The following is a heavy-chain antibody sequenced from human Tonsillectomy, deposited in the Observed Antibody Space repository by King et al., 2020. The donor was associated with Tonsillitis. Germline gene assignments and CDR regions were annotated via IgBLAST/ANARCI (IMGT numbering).Heavy chain of an antibody. V-gene: IGHV3-30*18. J-gene: IGHJ4*02. CDR3: AKGGGSGWYYFDY. CDR2: ISYDGSNK. Sequence: VQLVESGGGVVQPGRSLRLSCAASGFTFSSYGMHWVRQAPGKGLEWVAVISYDGSNKYYADSVKGRFTISRDNSKNTLYLQMNSLRAEVTAVYYCAKGGGSGWYYFDYWGQGTLVTVSS. D-gene: IGHD6-19*01. CDR1: GFTFSSYG.